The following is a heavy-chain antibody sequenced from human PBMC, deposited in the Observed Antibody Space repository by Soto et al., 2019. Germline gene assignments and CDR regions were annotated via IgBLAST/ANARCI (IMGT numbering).Heavy chain of an antibody. D-gene: IGHD6-19*01. CDR3: ARPWLSSGWYTTYAFDI. J-gene: IGHJ3*02. V-gene: IGHV1-3*01. CDR1: GYTFTSYA. CDR2: INAGNGNT. Sequence: ASVKVSCKASGYTFTSYAMHWVRQAPGQRLEWMGWINAGNGNTKYSQKFQGRVTITRDTSASTAYMELSSLRSEDTAVYYCARPWLSSGWYTTYAFDIWGQGTMVTVSS.